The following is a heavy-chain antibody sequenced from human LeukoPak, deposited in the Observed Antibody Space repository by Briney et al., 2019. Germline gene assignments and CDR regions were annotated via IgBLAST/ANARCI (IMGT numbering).Heavy chain of an antibody. J-gene: IGHJ4*02. CDR3: ARAPRMIVVVITGFDY. Sequence: SETLSLTCTVSGGSISSSSYYWGWIRQPPGKGLEWIGSIYYSGSTYYNPSLKSRVTISVDTSKNQFSLKLSSVTAADTAVYYCARAPRMIVVVITGFDYWGQGTLVTVSS. V-gene: IGHV4-39*01. CDR2: IYYSGST. D-gene: IGHD3-22*01. CDR1: GGSISSSSYY.